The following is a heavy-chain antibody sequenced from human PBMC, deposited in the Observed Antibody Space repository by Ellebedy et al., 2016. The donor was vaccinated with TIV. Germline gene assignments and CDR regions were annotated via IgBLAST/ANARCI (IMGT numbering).Heavy chain of an antibody. CDR1: GFTFSDYY. Sequence: GESLKISCAASGFTFSDYYMIWIRQAPGKGLEWVSFISSSGSIIYYADSVKGRFTMSRDNDKNSLYLQMNSLRAEDTAVYFCARDAAAGKTDYWGQGTLVTVSS. V-gene: IGHV3-11*04. CDR2: ISSSGSII. J-gene: IGHJ4*02. D-gene: IGHD6-13*01. CDR3: ARDAAAGKTDY.